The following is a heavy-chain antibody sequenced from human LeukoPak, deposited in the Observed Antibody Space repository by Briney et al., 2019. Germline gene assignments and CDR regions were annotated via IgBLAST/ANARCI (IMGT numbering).Heavy chain of an antibody. J-gene: IGHJ4*02. CDR2: ISSSSSYI. CDR3: ARDSSRGLVDYFDY. D-gene: IGHD3-10*01. Sequence: GXXLRLSCAASGFTFSSYSMNWVRQAPGKGLEWVSSISSSSSYIYYADSVKGRFTISRDKAKNSLYLQMNSLRAEDTAVYYCARDSSRGLVDYFDYWGQGTLVTVSS. CDR1: GFTFSSYS. V-gene: IGHV3-21*01.